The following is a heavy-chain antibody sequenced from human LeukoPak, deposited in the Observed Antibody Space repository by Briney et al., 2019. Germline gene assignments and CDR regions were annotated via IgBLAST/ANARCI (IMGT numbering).Heavy chain of an antibody. CDR1: GFTFSSYE. V-gene: IGHV3-73*01. Sequence: GGSLRLSCAASGFTFSSYEMNWVRQASGKGLEWVGRIRSKANSYATAYAASVKGRFTISRDDSKNTAYLQMNSLKTEDTAVYYCTRPRPVDGSSSDYWGQGTLVTVSS. CDR3: TRPRPVDGSSSDY. J-gene: IGHJ4*02. D-gene: IGHD6-13*01. CDR2: IRSKANSYAT.